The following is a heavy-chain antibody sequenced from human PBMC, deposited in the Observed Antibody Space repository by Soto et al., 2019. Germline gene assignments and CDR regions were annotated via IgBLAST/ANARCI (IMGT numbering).Heavy chain of an antibody. V-gene: IGHV4-39*07. CDR2: IYYSGST. CDR1: GGSISSSSYY. J-gene: IGHJ4*02. D-gene: IGHD7-27*01. CDR3: ARDVVTGEGNYFDY. Sequence: KQSQTLSLTCTVSGGSISSSSYYWGWIRQPPGKGLEWIGSIYYSGSTYYNPSLKSRVTISVDTSKNQFSLKLSSVTAADTAVYYCARDVVTGEGNYFDYWGQGTLVTVSS.